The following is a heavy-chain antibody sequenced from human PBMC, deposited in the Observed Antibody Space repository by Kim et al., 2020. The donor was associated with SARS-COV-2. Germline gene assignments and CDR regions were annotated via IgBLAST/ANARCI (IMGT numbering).Heavy chain of an antibody. V-gene: IGHV4-39*01. Sequence: SETLSLTCTVSGGSISSSSYYWGWIRQPPGKGLAWIGSFYYSGSTYYNPSLKSRVTISVDTSKNQFSLKLSSVTAAATAVYYCASIAAADTGGDYWGQGTLVTVSS. CDR1: GGSISSSSYY. D-gene: IGHD6-13*01. CDR3: ASIAAADTGGDY. J-gene: IGHJ4*02. CDR2: FYYSGST.